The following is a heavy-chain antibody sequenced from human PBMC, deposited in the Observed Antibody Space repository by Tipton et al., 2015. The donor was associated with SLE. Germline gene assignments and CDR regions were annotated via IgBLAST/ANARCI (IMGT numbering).Heavy chain of an antibody. V-gene: IGHV4-59*01. D-gene: IGHD6-13*01. J-gene: IGHJ4*02. CDR2: IYYSGST. CDR3: ARDSIAAAGTSDLHFDY. Sequence: TLSLTCTVSGGSISSYYWSWIRQPPGKGLEWIGYIYYSGSTNYNPSLKSRVTISVDTSKNLFSLKLTSVTAADTAVYYCARDSIAAAGTSDLHFDYWGQGTLVTVSS. CDR1: GGSISSYY.